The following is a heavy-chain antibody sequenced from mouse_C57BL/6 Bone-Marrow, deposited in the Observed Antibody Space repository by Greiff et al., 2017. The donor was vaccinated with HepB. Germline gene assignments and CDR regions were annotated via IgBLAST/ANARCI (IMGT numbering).Heavy chain of an antibody. Sequence: EVQLVESEGGLVQPGSSLKLSCTASGFTFSDYYMAWVRQVPEKGLEWVANINYDGSSTYYLDSLKSRFIISRDNAKNILYLQMSSLKSEDTATYYCARTGGSSYAMGYWGQGTSVTVSS. CDR2: INYDGSST. V-gene: IGHV5-16*01. CDR3: ARTGGSSYAMGY. J-gene: IGHJ4*01. CDR1: GFTFSDYY. D-gene: IGHD1-1*01.